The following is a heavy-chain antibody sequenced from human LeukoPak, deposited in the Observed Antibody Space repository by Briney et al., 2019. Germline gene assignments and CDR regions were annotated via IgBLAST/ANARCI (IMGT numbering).Heavy chain of an antibody. J-gene: IGHJ4*02. CDR1: GGSISSGGYY. D-gene: IGHD3-16*01. CDR3: ARDDGSAAGGSAQFDY. V-gene: IGHV4-30-2*01. Sequence: SETLSLTCTVSGGSISSGGYYWSWIRQPPGKGLEWIGYIYHSGSTYYNPSLKSRVTISVDRSKNQFSLKLSSVTAADTAVYYCARDDGSAAGGSAQFDYWGQGTLVTVSS. CDR2: IYHSGST.